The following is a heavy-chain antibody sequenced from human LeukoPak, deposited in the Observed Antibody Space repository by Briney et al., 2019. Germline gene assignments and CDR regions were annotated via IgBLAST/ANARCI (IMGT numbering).Heavy chain of an antibody. V-gene: IGHV4-34*01. Sequence: PSETLSLTCAVYGGSFSGYYCSWIRQPPRKGLEWIREINHSGSTNYNPSLRSRVTISVDTSKNQFSLKLSSVTAADTAVYYCARRIEKTAMVDYWGQGTLVTVSS. CDR3: ARRIEKTAMVDY. CDR2: INHSGST. CDR1: GGSFSGYY. D-gene: IGHD5-18*01. J-gene: IGHJ4*02.